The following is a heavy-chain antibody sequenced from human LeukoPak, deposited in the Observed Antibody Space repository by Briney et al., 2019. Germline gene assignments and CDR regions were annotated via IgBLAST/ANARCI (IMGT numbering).Heavy chain of an antibody. D-gene: IGHD5-18*01. CDR3: ARDPEVDTAMVLFDY. J-gene: IGHJ4*02. CDR1: GGSISSYY. CDR2: IYYSGSA. V-gene: IGHV4-59*01. Sequence: PSETLSLTCTVSGGSISSYYWSWIRQPPGKGLEWIGYIYYSGSANYNPSLKSRVTISVDTSNNQFSLKLSSVTAADTAVYYCARDPEVDTAMVLFDYWGQGTLVTVSS.